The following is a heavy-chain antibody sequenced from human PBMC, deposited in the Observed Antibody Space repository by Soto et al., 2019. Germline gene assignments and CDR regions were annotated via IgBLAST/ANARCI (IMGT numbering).Heavy chain of an antibody. V-gene: IGHV3-73*01. Sequence: SCAASGFSFSDSAMDWVRQASGKGLEWIARISSKANSYLIAYDESVRGRFIISRDDSKNTAYLQMNDLTTEDSAIYYCARRGEIGLNEYLGQGTPVTVSS. CDR3: ARRGEIGLNEY. CDR1: GFSFSDSA. J-gene: IGHJ4*02. D-gene: IGHD1-1*01. CDR2: ISSKANSYLI.